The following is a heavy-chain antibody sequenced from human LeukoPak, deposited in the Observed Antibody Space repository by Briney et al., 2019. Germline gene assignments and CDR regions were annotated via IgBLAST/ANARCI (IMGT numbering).Heavy chain of an antibody. Sequence: SETLCLTCTVSGGSISTYHWSWIRQPPGKGLEWTGYIYYSGSTKYNSSLKSRVTISVDTSKNQFSLKLSSVTAADTAVYYCASDSPDSSGYYPLGFWGQGTLVTVSS. CDR1: GGSISTYH. D-gene: IGHD3-22*01. V-gene: IGHV4-59*01. CDR3: ASDSPDSSGYYPLGF. J-gene: IGHJ4*02. CDR2: IYYSGST.